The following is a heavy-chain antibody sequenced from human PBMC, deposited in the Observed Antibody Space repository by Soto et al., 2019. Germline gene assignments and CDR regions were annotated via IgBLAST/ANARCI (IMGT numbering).Heavy chain of an antibody. Sequence: QIQLVQSGAEVKKPGASVRVSCETSGYTFVSYGISWVRQAPGQGIEWMGWISPYNGNTNYAEKCKDRVTLTTDTSKDTACLELRSLTSDDTAVYFCARDQYYFDSSGYYDFWGQGTLVTVSS. D-gene: IGHD3-22*01. CDR2: ISPYNGNT. CDR3: ARDQYYFDSSGYYDF. CDR1: GYTFVSYG. V-gene: IGHV1-18*04. J-gene: IGHJ4*02.